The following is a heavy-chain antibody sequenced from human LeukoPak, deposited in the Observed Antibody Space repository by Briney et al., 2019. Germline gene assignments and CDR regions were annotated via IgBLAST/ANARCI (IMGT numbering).Heavy chain of an antibody. CDR1: GDSISSGFYY. D-gene: IGHD3-16*02. Sequence: SQTLSLTCTVSGDSISSGFYYWSWIRQPAGKGLEWIGSIYYSGSTYYNPSLKSRVTISVDTSKNQFSLKLSSVTAADTAVYYCARSLRYYFDYWGQGTLVTVSS. J-gene: IGHJ4*02. CDR3: ARSLRYYFDY. V-gene: IGHV4-61*02. CDR2: IYYSGST.